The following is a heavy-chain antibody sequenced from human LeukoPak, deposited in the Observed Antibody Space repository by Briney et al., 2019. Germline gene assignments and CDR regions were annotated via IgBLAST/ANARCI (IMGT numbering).Heavy chain of an antibody. J-gene: IGHJ4*02. CDR3: AVMHRYYDGSGYWVQ. CDR2: ISTSGGST. D-gene: IGHD3-22*01. CDR1: GFTFGSYA. Sequence: GGSLRLSCAASGFTFGSYAMSWVRQAPGKGLEWVSGISTSGGSTSYAESVKGRFTVSRDNPRNKLYMEMNSLRDEDTAVYYCAVMHRYYDGSGYWVQWGQGTLVTVSS. V-gene: IGHV3-23*01.